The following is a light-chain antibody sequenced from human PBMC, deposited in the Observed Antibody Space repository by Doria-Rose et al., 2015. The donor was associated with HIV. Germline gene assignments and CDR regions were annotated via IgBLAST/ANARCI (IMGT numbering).Light chain of an antibody. Sequence: GQSIIISCTGTGSDVGAYTYVSWYQHHPGKAPKLVIYKVSNWPSGVSFRFSGSKSGNTASLMISGLQAEDEADYFCSSYSKSTTQVFGGGTKLTVL. J-gene: IGLJ2*01. CDR1: GSDVGAYTY. CDR3: SSYSKSTTQV. CDR2: KVS. V-gene: IGLV2-14*01.